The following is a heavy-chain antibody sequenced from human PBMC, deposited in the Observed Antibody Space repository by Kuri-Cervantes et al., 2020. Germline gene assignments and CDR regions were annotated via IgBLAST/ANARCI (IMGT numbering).Heavy chain of an antibody. J-gene: IGHJ4*02. CDR3: ARDRAAAADPEVYYFDY. V-gene: IGHV3-33*01. CDR1: GFTFSSYG. D-gene: IGHD6-13*01. CDR2: IWYDGSNK. Sequence: GESLKISCAASGFTFSSYGMHWVRQAPGKGLEWAAVIWYDGSNKYYADSVKGRFTISRDNSKNTLYLQMNSLRAEDTAVYYCARDRAAAADPEVYYFDYWGQGTLVTVSS.